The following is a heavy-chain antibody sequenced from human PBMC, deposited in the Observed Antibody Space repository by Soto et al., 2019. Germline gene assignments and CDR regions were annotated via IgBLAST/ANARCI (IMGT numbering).Heavy chain of an antibody. CDR2: RTGGNGDT. J-gene: IGHJ1*01. CDR1: GYTFTSFP. Sequence: ASVKVSCKVSGYTFTSFPIHWMQQAQRRKLGWVGWRTGGNGDTKYSQMFHGRVTVTRDTPESTAYMALISLRSEDRAVYYCRSDSCGERWGQRSLVAVSS. V-gene: IGHV1-3*01. D-gene: IGHD1-1*01. CDR3: RSDSCGER.